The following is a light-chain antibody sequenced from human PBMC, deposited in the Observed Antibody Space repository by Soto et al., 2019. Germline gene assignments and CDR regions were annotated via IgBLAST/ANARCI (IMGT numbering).Light chain of an antibody. J-gene: IGKJ2*01. CDR3: QQYGGSPPYT. V-gene: IGKV3-20*01. CDR2: GAS. CDR1: RSISSTY. Sequence: EIVLTQSPGTLSLSPGERATLSCRASRSISSTYLAWYQQKPGQAPRLLIYGASSRATGIPDRFSGSGSGTDFPLTISSLEPEDFAVYYCQQYGGSPPYTFGQGTKLEIK.